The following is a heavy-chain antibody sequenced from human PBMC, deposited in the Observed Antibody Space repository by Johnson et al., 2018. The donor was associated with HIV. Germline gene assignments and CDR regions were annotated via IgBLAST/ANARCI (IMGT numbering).Heavy chain of an antibody. J-gene: IGHJ3*02. V-gene: IGHV3-33*06. CDR2: IWYDGSNK. CDR3: ANFRYYYDTHDAFDI. CDR1: RFTFSSYA. Sequence: VQLVESGGGVVQPGRSLRLSCAASRFTFSSYAIHWVRQAPGKGLEWVAVIWYDGSNKYYADSVKGRFTISRDNYKNTLYLQMNSLRAEDTAVYYCANFRYYYDTHDAFDIWGQGTMVTVSS. D-gene: IGHD3-22*01.